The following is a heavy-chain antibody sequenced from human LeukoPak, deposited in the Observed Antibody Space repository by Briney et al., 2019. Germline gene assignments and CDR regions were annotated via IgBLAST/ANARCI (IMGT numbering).Heavy chain of an antibody. J-gene: IGHJ4*02. V-gene: IGHV3-9*01. CDR3: AKVISGADCFFDY. Sequence: GRPLRLSCAASGFTFDDYAMHWARQAPGKGLEWVSGISWNSGSIGYADSVKGRFTISRDNSKNALYLQMNSLRAEDTAVYYCAKVISGADCFFDYWGQGTLVTVSS. CDR1: GFTFDDYA. CDR2: ISWNSGSI. D-gene: IGHD2-21*01.